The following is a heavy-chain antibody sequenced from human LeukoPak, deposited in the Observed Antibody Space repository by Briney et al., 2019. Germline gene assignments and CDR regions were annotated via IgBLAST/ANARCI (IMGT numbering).Heavy chain of an antibody. D-gene: IGHD6-19*01. V-gene: IGHV3-30*02. CDR1: GFTFSSYG. J-gene: IGHJ4*02. Sequence: GGSLRLSCAASGFTFSSYGMHWVRQAPGKGLEWVAFIRYDGSNKYYADSVKGRFTISRDNSKNTLYLQMNSLRAEDTAVYYCAKTRDSSGDEYYFDYWGQGTLVTVSS. CDR3: AKTRDSSGDEYYFDY. CDR2: IRYDGSNK.